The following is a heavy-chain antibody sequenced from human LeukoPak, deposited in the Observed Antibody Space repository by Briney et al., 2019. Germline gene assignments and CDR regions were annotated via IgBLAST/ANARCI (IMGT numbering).Heavy chain of an antibody. CDR3: AREGRGSEVGDDAFDI. D-gene: IGHD3-10*01. CDR2: IYHSGST. V-gene: IGHV4-30-2*01. Sequence: SETLFLTCTVSGGSISSGGYYWSWIRQPPGKGLEWIGYIYHSGSTYYNPSLKSRVTISVDRSKNQFSLKLSSVTAADTAVYYCAREGRGSEVGDDAFDIWGQGTMVTVSS. J-gene: IGHJ3*02. CDR1: GGSISSGGYY.